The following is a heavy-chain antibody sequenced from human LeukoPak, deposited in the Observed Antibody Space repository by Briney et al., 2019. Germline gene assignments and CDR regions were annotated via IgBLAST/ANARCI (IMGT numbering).Heavy chain of an antibody. CDR3: ARGPEYMDV. J-gene: IGHJ6*03. Sequence: PSETLSLTCAVSGGSMTNDYYWSWIRQPPGKGLEWIGYIYYSGSTYYNPSLKSRVTISVDTSKNQFSLMVSSLTAADTAVYFCARGPEYMDVWGKGTTVTVSS. CDR2: IYYSGST. D-gene: IGHD1-14*01. CDR1: GGSMTNDYY. V-gene: IGHV4-30-4*08.